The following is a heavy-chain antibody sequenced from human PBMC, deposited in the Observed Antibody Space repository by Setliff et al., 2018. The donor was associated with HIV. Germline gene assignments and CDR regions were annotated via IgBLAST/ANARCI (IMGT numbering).Heavy chain of an antibody. CDR1: GFTFSSHG. V-gene: IGHV3-30*02. CDR3: AKGPLDAFDI. J-gene: IGHJ3*02. Sequence: GGSLRLSCEASGFTFSSHGMHWLRQAPGKGLEWVTFIRYDGSDIHYADSVKGRFTISRDNSKNTLYLQMNSLRAEDTAVYYCAKGPLDAFDIWGQGTMVTVS. CDR2: IRYDGSDI.